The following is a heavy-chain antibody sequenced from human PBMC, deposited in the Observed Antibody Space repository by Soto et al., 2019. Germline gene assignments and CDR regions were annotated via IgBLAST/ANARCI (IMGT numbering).Heavy chain of an antibody. V-gene: IGHV4-39*01. J-gene: IGHJ6*02. CDR3: GYSSSWWGGEDYYGMDV. D-gene: IGHD6-13*01. CDR1: GGSISSSSYY. CDR2: IYYSGST. Sequence: QLQLQESGPGLVKPSETLSLTCTVSGGSISSSSYYWGWIRQPPGKGLEWIGSIYYSGSTYYNPSLKSRVTISVDTSKNQFSLKLSSVTAADTAVYYCGYSSSWWGGEDYYGMDVWGQGTTVTVSS.